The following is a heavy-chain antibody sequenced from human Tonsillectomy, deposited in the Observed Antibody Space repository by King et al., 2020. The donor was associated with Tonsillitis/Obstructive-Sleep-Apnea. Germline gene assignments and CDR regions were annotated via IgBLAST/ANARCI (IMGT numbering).Heavy chain of an antibody. J-gene: IGHJ2*01. D-gene: IGHD6-19*01. CDR1: GGSISSSSYY. CDR3: ASNPATISYSSGWHYWYFDL. CDR2: VYYSGST. Sequence: LQLQESGPGLVKPSETLSLTCTVSGGSISSSSYYWDWIRQPPGKGLEWIGSVYYSGSTHYNPSLKSRVTISVDTSKNLFSLKLSPVTAADTAVYYCASNPATISYSSGWHYWYFDLWGRGTLVTVSS. V-gene: IGHV4-39*01.